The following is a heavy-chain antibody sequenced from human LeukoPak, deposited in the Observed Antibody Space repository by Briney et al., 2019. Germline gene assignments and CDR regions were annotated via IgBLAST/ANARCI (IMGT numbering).Heavy chain of an antibody. D-gene: IGHD1-26*01. CDR1: GFTFSSYS. Sequence: GGSLRLSCAASGFTFSSYSMNWVRQAPGKGLEWVSYISSSSSTIYYADSVKGRFTISRDNAKNSLYLQMNSLRAEDTAVYYCARGDYSGSYLHDWYFDLWGRGTLVTVSS. CDR3: ARGDYSGSYLHDWYFDL. V-gene: IGHV3-48*01. J-gene: IGHJ2*01. CDR2: ISSSSSTI.